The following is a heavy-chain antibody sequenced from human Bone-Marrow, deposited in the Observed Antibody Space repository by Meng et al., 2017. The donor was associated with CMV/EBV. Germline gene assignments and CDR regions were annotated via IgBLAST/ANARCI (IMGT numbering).Heavy chain of an antibody. D-gene: IGHD3-3*01. J-gene: IGHJ6*02. CDR3: ARVARPTLFYDFWSGYYGGGYYYGMDV. V-gene: IGHV1-18*01. CDR2: ISTYNGDT. Sequence: ASVKVSCKASGYTFMGYGMSWVRLAPGQGLEWMGWISTYNGDTNYAQKLQGRVTMTTDTSTSTVYMELRSLRSEDTAVYYCARVARPTLFYDFWSGYYGGGYYYGMDVWGQGTTVTVSS. CDR1: GYTFMGYG.